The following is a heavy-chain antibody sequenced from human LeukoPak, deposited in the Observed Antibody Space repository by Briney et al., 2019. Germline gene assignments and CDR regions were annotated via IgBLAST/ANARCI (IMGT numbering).Heavy chain of an antibody. J-gene: IGHJ6*03. CDR2: INPNSGGT. CDR3: ARDGSTSYYDYYFMDV. V-gene: IGHV1-2*02. CDR1: GYTFTGYY. D-gene: IGHD2-2*01. Sequence: GASVKVSCKASGYTFTGYYMHWVRQAPGQGLEWMGWINPNSGGTNYAQKFQGRVTMTRDTSISTAYMELSRLRSDDTAVYYCARDGSTSYYDYYFMDVWGKGTTVTVSS.